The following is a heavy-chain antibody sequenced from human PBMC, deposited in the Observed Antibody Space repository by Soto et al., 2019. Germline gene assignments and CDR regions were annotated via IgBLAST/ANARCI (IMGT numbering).Heavy chain of an antibody. Sequence: QVQLVQSGAEVKKPGASVKVSCKASGYTFTSYGISWVRQAPGQGLEWMGWISAYNGNTNYAQKLQGRVTMTTDTSTNTVYMELRSLRADDTAVYYCARARIAVSGEEYFQHWGQGTLVTVSS. CDR1: GYTFTSYG. CDR3: ARARIAVSGEEYFQH. V-gene: IGHV1-18*01. CDR2: ISAYNGNT. D-gene: IGHD6-19*01. J-gene: IGHJ1*01.